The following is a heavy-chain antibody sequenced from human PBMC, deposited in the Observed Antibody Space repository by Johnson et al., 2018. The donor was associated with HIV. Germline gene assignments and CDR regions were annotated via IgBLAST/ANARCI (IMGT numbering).Heavy chain of an antibody. CDR2: IYSGGDT. CDR1: GFNVSDNY. CDR3: ARSKLQFLAPDAFDI. Sequence: VQLVESGGGLVQPGGSLGLSCAASGFNVSDNYMNWVRHAPGKGLELVSIIYSGGDTNYADSVKGRFTISRDSSINALYLQIDTLRVEDTAVYYCARSKLQFLAPDAFDIWGQGTMVTVSS. V-gene: IGHV3-53*01. D-gene: IGHD5-24*01. J-gene: IGHJ3*02.